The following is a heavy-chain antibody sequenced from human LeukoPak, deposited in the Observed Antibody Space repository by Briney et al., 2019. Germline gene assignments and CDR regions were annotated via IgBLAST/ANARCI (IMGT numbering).Heavy chain of an antibody. Sequence: PGGSLRLSCAASGFTVSSNYMSWVHQAPGKGLEWVSVIYSGGSTYYADSVKGRFTISRDNSKNTLYLQMNSLRAEDTAVYYCARDLAHGDYEYWGQGTLVTVSS. V-gene: IGHV3-53*01. J-gene: IGHJ4*02. CDR1: GFTVSSNY. CDR2: IYSGGST. D-gene: IGHD4-17*01. CDR3: ARDLAHGDYEY.